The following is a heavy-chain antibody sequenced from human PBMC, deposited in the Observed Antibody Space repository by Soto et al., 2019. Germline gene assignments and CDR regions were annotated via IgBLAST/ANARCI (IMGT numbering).Heavy chain of an antibody. J-gene: IGHJ3*01. CDR1: GLTVSGKKY. V-gene: IGHV3-53*01. CDR2: LYDVDGT. Sequence: DVQLVESGGGLIQPGGSLRLSCAAFGLTVSGKKYLAWVRQAPGKGLEWVSALYDVDGTYYADSVKGRFTSSGDSSKTIVSLQMNSMRPDDTAGYYSATWLLRAHAYVPWGQWSAVSVSS. CDR3: ATWLLRAHAYVP. D-gene: IGHD3-10*02.